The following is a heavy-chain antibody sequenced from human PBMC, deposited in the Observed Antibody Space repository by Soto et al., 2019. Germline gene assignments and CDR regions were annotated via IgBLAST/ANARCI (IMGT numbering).Heavy chain of an antibody. V-gene: IGHV3-30*18. CDR3: VKPSGWYPDY. CDR2: ISPDGINK. CDR1: GFTFIAYA. D-gene: IGHD6-19*01. J-gene: IGHJ4*02. Sequence: QVQLVESGGGVVQPGGSLRLSCAGSGFTFIAYAMHWVRQAPGKGLEWVAVISPDGINKYYPDSLRGRFTISRDNSKNTLYLQMSSLRGEDTAVYYCVKPSGWYPDYWGQGTHVTVSS.